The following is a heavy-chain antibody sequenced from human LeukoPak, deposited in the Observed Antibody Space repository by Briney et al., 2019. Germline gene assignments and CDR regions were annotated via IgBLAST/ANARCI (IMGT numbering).Heavy chain of an antibody. CDR2: IYSSGTT. CDR1: GGSINSYY. J-gene: IGHJ4*02. Sequence: SETLSLTCTVSGGSINSYYWNWIRQPPGKALEWIGYIYSSGTTNYNPSLKSRVTISVDTSKNQFSLRLTSLTAADTAVYYCARGTRWSDYWGKGTLVTVSS. CDR3: ARGTRWSDY. V-gene: IGHV4-59*01. D-gene: IGHD1-1*01.